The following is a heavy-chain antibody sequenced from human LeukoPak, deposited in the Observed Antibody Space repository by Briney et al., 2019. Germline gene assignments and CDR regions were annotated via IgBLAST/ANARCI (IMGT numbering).Heavy chain of an antibody. CDR2: IYYSGST. CDR1: GGSISSYY. Sequence: PSETLSLTCTVSGGSISSYYWSWIRQPPGKGLEWIGYIYYSGSTYYNPSLKSRVTISVDTSKNQFSLKLSSVTAADTAVYYCATGREYYDFWSGYYTAERYYFDYWGQGTLVTVSS. J-gene: IGHJ4*02. V-gene: IGHV4-59*04. D-gene: IGHD3-3*01. CDR3: ATGREYYDFWSGYYTAERYYFDY.